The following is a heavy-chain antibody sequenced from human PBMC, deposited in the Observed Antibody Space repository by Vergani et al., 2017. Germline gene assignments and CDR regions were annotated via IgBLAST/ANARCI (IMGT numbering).Heavy chain of an antibody. D-gene: IGHD1-26*01. CDR2: ISSSSSYT. V-gene: IGHV3-11*05. Sequence: QVQLVESGGGLVKPGGSLRLSCAASGFTFSDYYMSWIRQAPGKGLEWVSYISSSSSYTNYADSVKGRFTISRDNAKNTLYLQMNSLRAEDTAVYYCAKDLTIYSGSYYAFDIWGQGTMVTVSS. CDR1: GFTFSDYY. CDR3: AKDLTIYSGSYYAFDI. J-gene: IGHJ3*02.